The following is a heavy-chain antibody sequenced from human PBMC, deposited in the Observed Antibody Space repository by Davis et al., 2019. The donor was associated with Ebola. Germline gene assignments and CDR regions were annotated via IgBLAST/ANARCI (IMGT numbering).Heavy chain of an antibody. CDR3: ARHRGRIFAIGYYFDY. D-gene: IGHD2-15*01. V-gene: IGHV4-59*08. Sequence: SETLSLTCTVSGASISSSYWSWIRQPPGKGLDWIGYVHYSGSTNYNPSLKSRVTISVDTSKNQFSLKLSSVTAADTAVYYCARHRGRIFAIGYYFDYWGQGTLVTVSS. CDR1: GASISSSY. CDR2: VHYSGST. J-gene: IGHJ4*02.